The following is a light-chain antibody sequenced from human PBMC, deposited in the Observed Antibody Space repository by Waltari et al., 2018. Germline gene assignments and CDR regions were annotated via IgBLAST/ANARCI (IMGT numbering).Light chain of an antibody. CDR2: AAS. J-gene: IGKJ2*01. Sequence: DIQMTQSPSSLSASVGDRVTITCRASQSIAGRVNWYQQKPGRAPKLLIHAASTLQSGVPPRFSGSGSGTDFTLTISSLQPEDISTYYCQQSYSAPRTFGQGTKLDIK. CDR1: QSIAGR. CDR3: QQSYSAPRT. V-gene: IGKV1-39*01.